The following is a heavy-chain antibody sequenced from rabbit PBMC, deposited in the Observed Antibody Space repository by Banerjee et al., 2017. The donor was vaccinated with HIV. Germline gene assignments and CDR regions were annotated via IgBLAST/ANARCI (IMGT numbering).Heavy chain of an antibody. CDR2: INSGSGSA. Sequence: QSLEESGGDLVKPGASLTLTCTASGFSFSSNYYMSWVRQAPGKGLEWIGCINSGSGSAHYASWAKGRFTITRNTNQNTVTLQMTSLTAADTATYFCAKDGGSDYDWAMDLWGQGTLVTVS. J-gene: IGHJ3*01. CDR1: GFSFSSNYY. V-gene: IGHV1S40*01. CDR3: AKDGGSDYDWAMDL. D-gene: IGHD8-1*01.